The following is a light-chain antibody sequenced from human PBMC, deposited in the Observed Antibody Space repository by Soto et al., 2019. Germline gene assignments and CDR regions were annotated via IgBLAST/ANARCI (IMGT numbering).Light chain of an antibody. J-gene: IGLJ1*01. V-gene: IGLV1-40*01. CDR2: GNS. CDR1: WSTFGAGYD. CDR3: QSYDTSLGGSRV. Sequence: QSVLTQPASVSGAPGQRVTISCTGSWSTFGAGYDVHWYQQLPGAAPKLIIYGNSNRPSGVPDRFSGSRSGTSASLAITGLQDEDEADYYCQSYDTSLGGSRVFGTGTKLTVL.